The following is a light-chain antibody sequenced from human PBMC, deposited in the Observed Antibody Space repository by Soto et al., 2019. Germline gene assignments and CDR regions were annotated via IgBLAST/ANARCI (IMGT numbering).Light chain of an antibody. J-gene: IGLJ3*02. CDR2: EVR. CDR3: SSYTTTSTLRV. Sequence: QSALTQPASVSGSPGQSITISCTGTSSDVGGHNYVSWYQQHPGKAPKLLIYEVRVRPSGVSIRFSGSKSANTASLTISGLQAEDEADCYCSSYTTTSTLRVFGGGTKLTVL. CDR1: SSDVGGHNY. V-gene: IGLV2-14*01.